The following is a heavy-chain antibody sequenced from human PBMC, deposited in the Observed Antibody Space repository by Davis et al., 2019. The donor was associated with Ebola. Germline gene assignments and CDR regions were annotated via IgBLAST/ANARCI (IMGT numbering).Heavy chain of an antibody. CDR3: ARDNWYKNDN. D-gene: IGHD1/OR15-1a*01. Sequence: HTGGSLRLSCAASGLTLSHYWIHWVRQVPGKGLLWVSHINFEGDNTNYADSVKGRFTCSRDNAKNSLYLQMNSLRDEDTAMYYCARDNWYKNDNWGQGTLVTVSS. V-gene: IGHV3-74*01. CDR2: INFEGDNT. CDR1: GLTLSHYW. J-gene: IGHJ4*02.